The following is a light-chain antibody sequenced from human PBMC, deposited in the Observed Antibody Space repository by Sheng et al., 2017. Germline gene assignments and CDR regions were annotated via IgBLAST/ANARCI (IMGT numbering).Light chain of an antibody. Sequence: QTVVTQEPSFSVSPGGTVTLTCGLSSGSVSSSSYPSWYQQTPGQAPRTLIYNTNIRSSGVPHRFSGSIVGNKAALTITGAQADDESDYYCVVYMGSGTWVFGGGTKLTVL. CDR1: SGSVSSSSY. CDR3: VVYMGSGTWV. V-gene: IGLV8-61*01. J-gene: IGLJ3*02. CDR2: NTN.